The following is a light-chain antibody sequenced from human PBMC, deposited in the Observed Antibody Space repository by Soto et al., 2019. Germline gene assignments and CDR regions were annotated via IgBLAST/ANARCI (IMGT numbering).Light chain of an antibody. CDR1: QDISGH. Sequence: DLQVTQSPSSLSASVGDRVTITCRASQDISGHLAWYQQKPGKVPKLLIYEASTLQSRVPSRFSASGSGTDFTLTISCLQPEDVATYYCQKYNGTPRTFGQGTKVELK. CDR2: EAS. CDR3: QKYNGTPRT. V-gene: IGKV1-27*01. J-gene: IGKJ1*01.